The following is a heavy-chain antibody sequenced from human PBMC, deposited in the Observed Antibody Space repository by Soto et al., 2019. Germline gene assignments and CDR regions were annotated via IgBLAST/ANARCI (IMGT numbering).Heavy chain of an antibody. CDR1: GDSISSADYY. CDR3: ARDADLLYDRSGYHGRACDI. CDR2: IFYSGTT. Sequence: SETLSLTCTVSGDSISSADYYWSWIRQTPGKGLEWIGHIFYSGTTYYNPSHKSRVTISGDTSKDQFSLKLMSVSAADTGVFYCARDADLLYDRSGYHGRACDIWGKGTMGTVSS. V-gene: IGHV4-30-4*02. J-gene: IGHJ3*02. D-gene: IGHD3-22*01.